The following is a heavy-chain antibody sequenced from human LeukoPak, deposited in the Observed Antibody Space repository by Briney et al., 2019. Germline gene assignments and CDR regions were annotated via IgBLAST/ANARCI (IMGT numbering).Heavy chain of an antibody. V-gene: IGHV3-21*01. D-gene: IGHD3-3*01. CDR3: ARDGRRGYDFWSSFDY. J-gene: IGHJ4*02. Sequence: GGSLRLSCAASGFTFSSYEMNWVRQAPGKGLEWVSSISSSSSYIYYADSVKGRFTISRDNAKNSLYLQMNSLRAEDTAVYYCARDGRRGYDFWSSFDYWGQGILVTVSS. CDR1: GFTFSSYE. CDR2: ISSSSSYI.